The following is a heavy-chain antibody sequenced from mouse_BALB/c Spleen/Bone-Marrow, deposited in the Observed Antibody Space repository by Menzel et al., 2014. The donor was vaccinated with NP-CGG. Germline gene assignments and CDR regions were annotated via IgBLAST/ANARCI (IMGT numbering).Heavy chain of an antibody. Sequence: VQLQQPGPELVKPGASVKVSCKASGYAFTSYNMYWVKQSHGKSLEWIGYIDPYNGGTSYSQKFKGKATLTVDKSSSTAYMHLNSLTSEDSAVYYCANYYGSSYAMDYWGQGTSVTVSS. J-gene: IGHJ4*01. D-gene: IGHD1-1*01. CDR1: GYAFTSYN. V-gene: IGHV1S135*01. CDR2: IDPYNGGT. CDR3: ANYYGSSYAMDY.